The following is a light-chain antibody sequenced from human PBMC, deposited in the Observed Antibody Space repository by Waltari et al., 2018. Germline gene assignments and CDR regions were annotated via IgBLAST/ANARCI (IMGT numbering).Light chain of an antibody. V-gene: IGKV1-39*01. Sequence: DIQMTQSPSSLSASVGDRVTITCRASKSISSYLNWYKQKPGKAPKLLIYAASSLQSGVPSRFSGSGSGTDFTLTISSLQPEDFATYYCQQSYSTPLTFGGGTKVEIK. CDR2: AAS. CDR1: KSISSY. CDR3: QQSYSTPLT. J-gene: IGKJ4*01.